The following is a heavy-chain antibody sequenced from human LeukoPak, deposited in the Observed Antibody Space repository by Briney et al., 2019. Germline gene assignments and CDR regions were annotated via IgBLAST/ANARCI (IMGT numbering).Heavy chain of an antibody. J-gene: IGHJ5*02. CDR3: ARAGPFGNWFYP. D-gene: IGHD3-10*01. Sequence: PSQTLSLTCTASGGSISSGRYYWSWIRQPAGKGLEWIGRIYTSGSTNYNPSLKSRVTISVDTSKNQVSLKLSSVTAADTAVYYCARAGPFGNWFYPWGQGTLVTVSS. CDR1: GGSISSGRYY. CDR2: IYTSGST. V-gene: IGHV4-61*02.